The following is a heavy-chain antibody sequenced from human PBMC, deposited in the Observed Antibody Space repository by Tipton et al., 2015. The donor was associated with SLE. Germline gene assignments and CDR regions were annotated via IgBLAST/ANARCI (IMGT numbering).Heavy chain of an antibody. CDR1: GGSFSGYY. CDR2: INHSGST. CDR3: ARGRWYFDL. Sequence: LRLSCAVYGGSFSGYYWSWIRQPPGKGLEWIGEINHSGSTNYNPSLKSRVTISVDTSKNQFSLKLSSVTAADTAVYYCARGRWYFDLWGRGTLVTVSS. V-gene: IGHV4-34*01. J-gene: IGHJ2*01.